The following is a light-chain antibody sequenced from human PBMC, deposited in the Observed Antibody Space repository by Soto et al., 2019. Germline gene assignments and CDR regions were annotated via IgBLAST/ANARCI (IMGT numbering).Light chain of an antibody. V-gene: IGKV3-15*01. Sequence: EIVMTQSPATLSVSPGERATLSCRASQSVNSNLAWYQQKPGQAPRLLIYGASSRATGIPARFSGSASGTEFTLTISSLQPDDFATYYCQQHANYPITFGGGTKVDIK. CDR1: QSVNSN. CDR2: GAS. J-gene: IGKJ4*01. CDR3: QQHANYPIT.